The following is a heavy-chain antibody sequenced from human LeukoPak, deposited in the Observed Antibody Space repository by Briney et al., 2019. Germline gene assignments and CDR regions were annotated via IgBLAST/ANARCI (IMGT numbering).Heavy chain of an antibody. CDR3: ARTPDYGDYVQFFDY. Sequence: GASVKVSCKASGYTFTSYGINWVRQAPGQGLEWMGWISAYNGNTNYAQKLQGRVTMTTDTSTSTAYMELRSLRSDDTAVYYCARTPDYGDYVQFFDYWGQGTLVTVSS. J-gene: IGHJ4*02. CDR2: ISAYNGNT. D-gene: IGHD4-17*01. V-gene: IGHV1-18*01. CDR1: GYTFTSYG.